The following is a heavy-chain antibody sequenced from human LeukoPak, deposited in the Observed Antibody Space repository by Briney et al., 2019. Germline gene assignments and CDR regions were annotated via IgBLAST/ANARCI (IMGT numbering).Heavy chain of an antibody. CDR3: ARERYDFWSGFNIHYYYGMDV. CDR1: GGSISSGSYY. Sequence: PSQTLSLTCTVSGGSISSGSYYWSWIRQPAGKGLGWIGRIYTSGSTNYNPSLKSRVTISVDTSKNQFSLKLSSVTAADTAVYYCARERYDFWSGFNIHYYYGMDVWGQGTTVTVSS. D-gene: IGHD3-3*01. V-gene: IGHV4-61*02. CDR2: IYTSGST. J-gene: IGHJ6*02.